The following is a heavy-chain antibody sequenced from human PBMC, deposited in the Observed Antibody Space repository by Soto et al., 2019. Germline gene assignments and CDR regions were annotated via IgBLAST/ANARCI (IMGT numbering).Heavy chain of an antibody. CDR1: GYTFTSYG. CDR3: ARDAPPEDY. CDR2: ISTFNSHT. J-gene: IGHJ4*02. V-gene: IGHV1-18*01. Sequence: ASVKVSCKASGYTFTSYGISWVRQAPGQGLEWMGWISTFNSHTDYAQKLQGRVTMTTDTSTSTAYMELRSLRSDDTAVYYCARDAPPEDYWGQGTLVTVSS.